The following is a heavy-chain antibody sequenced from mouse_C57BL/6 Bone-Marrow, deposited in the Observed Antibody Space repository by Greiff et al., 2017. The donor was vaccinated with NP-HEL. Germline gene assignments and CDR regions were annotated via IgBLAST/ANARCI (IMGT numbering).Heavy chain of an antibody. CDR2: IYPRSGNT. J-gene: IGHJ2*01. Sequence: VQLQESGAELARPGASGYTFTSYGISWVKQRTGQGLEWIGEIYPRSGNTYYNEKFKGKATLTADKSSSTAYMELRSLTSEDSAVYFCARWGLSSFSYWGQGTTLTVSS. V-gene: IGHV1-81*01. D-gene: IGHD2-13*01. CDR1: GYTFTSYG. CDR3: ARWGLSSFSY.